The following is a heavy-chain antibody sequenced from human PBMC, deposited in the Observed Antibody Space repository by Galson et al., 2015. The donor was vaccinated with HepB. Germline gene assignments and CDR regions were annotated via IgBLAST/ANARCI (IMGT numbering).Heavy chain of an antibody. V-gene: IGHV1-69*04. D-gene: IGHD3-22*01. CDR1: GGTFSSYA. Sequence: SVKVSCKASGGTFSSYAISWVRQAPGQGLEWMGRIIPILGIANYAQKFQGRVTITADKSTSTANMELSSLRSEDTAVYYCAATTYYYDSSGYYGYFDYWGQGTLVTVSS. CDR3: AATTYYYDSSGYYGYFDY. CDR2: IIPILGIA. J-gene: IGHJ4*02.